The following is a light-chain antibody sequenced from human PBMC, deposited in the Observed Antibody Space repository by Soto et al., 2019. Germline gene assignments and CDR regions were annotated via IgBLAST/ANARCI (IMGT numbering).Light chain of an antibody. CDR3: QQYGDSLF. V-gene: IGKV3-20*01. CDR2: DTF. Sequence: EIVLTQSPGTLSLSAGERATLSCRASQVVPRGYLAWYQQQPGQAPRLLIYDTFTRATGIPDRCSGSGSGTDFTLTITGLEPEDFGVYFCQQYGDSLFFGGGTKVEI. J-gene: IGKJ4*01. CDR1: QVVPRGY.